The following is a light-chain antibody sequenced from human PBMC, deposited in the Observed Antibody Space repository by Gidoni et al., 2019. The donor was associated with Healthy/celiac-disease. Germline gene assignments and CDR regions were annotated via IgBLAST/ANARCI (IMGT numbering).Light chain of an antibody. V-gene: IGKV3-15*01. CDR1: QSVSSN. CDR3: QQYNNWPRT. J-gene: IGKJ1*01. CDR2: GAS. Sequence: EIVMTQSPATLSESPGERATLSCRASQSVSSNVAWYQQKPGQAPRLLIYGASTRATGIPARFSGSGSGTEFTLTISSLQSEDFAVYYCQQYNNWPRTFGQGTKVEIK.